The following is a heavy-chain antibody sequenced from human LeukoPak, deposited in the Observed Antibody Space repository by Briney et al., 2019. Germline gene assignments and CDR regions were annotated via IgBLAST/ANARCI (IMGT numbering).Heavy chain of an antibody. D-gene: IGHD6-13*01. V-gene: IGHV3-43D*03. Sequence: GGCLRLSCAASGFTFGDYAMHWVRQAPGKGLEWVSLISWDGGTTYYADSVKGRFTISRDNSKNSLYLQMNSLRPEDTAFYYCAKDSIAAAGTLALNFWGQGTLVTVSS. J-gene: IGHJ4*02. CDR2: ISWDGGTT. CDR1: GFTFGDYA. CDR3: AKDSIAAAGTLALNF.